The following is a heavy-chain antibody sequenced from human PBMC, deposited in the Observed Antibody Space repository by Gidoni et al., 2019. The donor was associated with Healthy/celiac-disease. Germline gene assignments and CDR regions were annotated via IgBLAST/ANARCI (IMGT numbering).Heavy chain of an antibody. CDR3: SKAMGSGRKGFDD. CDR2: ISWNSVSI. D-gene: IGHD1-26*01. V-gene: IGHV3-9*01. J-gene: IGHJ4*02. CDR1: GFPFDDEA. Sequence: VQLVESGGGLVQPGGSLRLSCAASGFPFDDEALHWVRQAPGQGLEWVSGISWNSVSIGYADSVKGRFTIARDTAKNPLYLQMNSLIAEDTALYYCSKAMGSGRKGFDDWGQVTLVTVSS.